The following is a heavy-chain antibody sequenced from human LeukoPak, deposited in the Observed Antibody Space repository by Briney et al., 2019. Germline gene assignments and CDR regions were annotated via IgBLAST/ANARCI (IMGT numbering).Heavy chain of an antibody. J-gene: IGHJ4*02. D-gene: IGHD3-22*01. Sequence: SKTLSLTCTVSGASINNYYWSWIRQPPGEGLEWLGYIYYYGSTNYNPSLKSRVTISVDTSENQFSMRLTSVTAADTAVYYCVRLRGSSGPIDHWGQGTLVTVSS. CDR1: GASINNYY. V-gene: IGHV4-59*01. CDR2: IYYYGST. CDR3: VRLRGSSGPIDH.